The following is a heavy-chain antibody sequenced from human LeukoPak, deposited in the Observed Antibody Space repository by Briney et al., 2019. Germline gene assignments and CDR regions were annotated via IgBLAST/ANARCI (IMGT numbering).Heavy chain of an antibody. D-gene: IGHD1-26*01. CDR1: GFTFSSYA. CDR2: ISYDGSNK. J-gene: IGHJ4*02. Sequence: PGGSLRLSCAASGFTFSSYAMHWVRQAPGKGLEWVAGISYDGSNKYYADSVKGRFTISRDNAKNSLYLQMNSLRAEDTAVYYCARGPLPTELEAFDYWGQGTLVTVSS. V-gene: IGHV3-30-3*01. CDR3: ARGPLPTELEAFDY.